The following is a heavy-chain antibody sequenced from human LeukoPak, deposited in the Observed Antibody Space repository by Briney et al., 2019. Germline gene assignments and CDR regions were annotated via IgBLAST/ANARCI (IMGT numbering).Heavy chain of an antibody. CDR2: IYYSRST. V-gene: IGHV4-39*01. Sequence: SETLSLTCTVSGSSISSSSYYWGWIRQPPGKGLEWIGSIYYSRSTYYNPSLKSRVTISVDTSKNQFSLKLSSVTAADTAVYYCARGVTMIVVVIHDWYFDLWGRGTLVTVSS. CDR3: ARGVTMIVVVIHDWYFDL. CDR1: GSSISSSSYY. J-gene: IGHJ2*01. D-gene: IGHD3-22*01.